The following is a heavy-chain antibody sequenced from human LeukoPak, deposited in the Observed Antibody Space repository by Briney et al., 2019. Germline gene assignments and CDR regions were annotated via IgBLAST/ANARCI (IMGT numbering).Heavy chain of an antibody. D-gene: IGHD4-17*01. CDR2: IWYDGSNK. V-gene: IGHV3-33*01. J-gene: IGHJ4*02. CDR3: AREDYGDYVLPGDY. Sequence: PGGSLRLSCAASGFTFSSYGMHWVRQALGKGLEWVAVIWYDGSNKYYADSVKGRFTISRDNSKNTLYLQMNSLRAEDTAVYYCAREDYGDYVLPGDYWGQGTLVTVSS. CDR1: GFTFSSYG.